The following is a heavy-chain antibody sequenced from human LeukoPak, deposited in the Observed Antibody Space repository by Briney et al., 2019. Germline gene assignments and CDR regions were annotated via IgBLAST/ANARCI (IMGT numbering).Heavy chain of an antibody. D-gene: IGHD5-18*01. Sequence: SETLSLTCTVSGGSISSSSYYWGWIRQPPGKGLEWIGSIYYSGSTYYNPSLKSRVTISVDTSKNQFSLKLSSVTAADTAVYYCARHVGYSYGSGFAPWGQGTLVTVSS. CDR2: IYYSGST. J-gene: IGHJ5*02. CDR3: ARHVGYSYGSGFAP. CDR1: GGSISSSSYY. V-gene: IGHV4-39*01.